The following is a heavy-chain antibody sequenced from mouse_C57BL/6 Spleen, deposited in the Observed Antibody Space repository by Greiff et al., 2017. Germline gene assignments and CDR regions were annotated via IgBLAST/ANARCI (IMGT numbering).Heavy chain of an antibody. Sequence: EVQLVESEGGLVQPGSSMKLSCTASGFTFSDYYMAWVRQVPEKGLEWVANINYDGSSTYYLDSLKSRFIISRDNAKNILYLQMSSLKSEDTATHYCAREGDGSSDWYFDVWGTGTTVTVSS. CDR2: INYDGSST. V-gene: IGHV5-16*01. J-gene: IGHJ1*03. D-gene: IGHD1-1*01. CDR1: GFTFSDYY. CDR3: AREGDGSSDWYFDV.